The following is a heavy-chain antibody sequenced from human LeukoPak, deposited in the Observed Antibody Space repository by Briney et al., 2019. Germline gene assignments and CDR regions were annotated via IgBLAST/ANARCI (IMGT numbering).Heavy chain of an antibody. V-gene: IGHV4-59*01. CDR3: ARLGATQYWYFDL. CDR1: GGSISSYY. J-gene: IGHJ2*01. D-gene: IGHD1-26*01. CDR2: IYYSGSA. Sequence: SETLSLTCTVSGGSISSYYWSWIRQPPGKGLEWIGYIYYSGSANYNPSLKSRVTISVDTSKNQFSLKLSSVTAADTAVYYCARLGATQYWYFDLWGRGTLVTVSS.